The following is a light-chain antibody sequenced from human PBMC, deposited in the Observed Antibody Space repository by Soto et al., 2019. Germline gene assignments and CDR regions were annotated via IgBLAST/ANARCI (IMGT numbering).Light chain of an antibody. Sequence: DIQMTQSPSTLSASVGDRVTITCRASQSISSWLAWYQQKPGEAPKLLIYDASSLESGVPSRFSGSGSGTEFTLTISTLQPDDVATYYCQQFGTFGQGTKVDIK. CDR2: DAS. J-gene: IGKJ1*01. CDR3: QQFGT. V-gene: IGKV1-5*01. CDR1: QSISSW.